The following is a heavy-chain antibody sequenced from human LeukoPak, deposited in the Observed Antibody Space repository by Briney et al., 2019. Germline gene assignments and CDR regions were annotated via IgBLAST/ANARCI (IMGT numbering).Heavy chain of an antibody. CDR3: AKDLRSEDYDFWSGNWFDP. Sequence: GGPLSLSCAASGFTFSSYAMSWARQPPGKGLEWVSAIIGRGGSTYYADSVKGRFTISRDNSKNTLYLQMNSLRAEDTAVYYCAKDLRSEDYDFWSGNWFDPWGQGTLVTVSS. J-gene: IGHJ5*02. V-gene: IGHV3-23*01. CDR2: IIGRGGST. D-gene: IGHD3-3*01. CDR1: GFTFSSYA.